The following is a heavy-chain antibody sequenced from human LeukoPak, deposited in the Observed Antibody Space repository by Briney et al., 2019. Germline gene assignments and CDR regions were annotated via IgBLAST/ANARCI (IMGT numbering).Heavy chain of an antibody. D-gene: IGHD3-16*02. CDR2: ISYDGSNK. V-gene: IGHV3-30-3*01. CDR3: ARSLSKYYDYVWGSYRFDY. Sequence: GGSLRLSCAASGFTFSSYAMHWVRQAPGKGLEWVAVISYDGSNKYYADSVKGRFTISRDNSKNTLYLQMNSLRAEDTAVYYCARSLSKYYDYVWGSYRFDYWGQGTLVTVSS. CDR1: GFTFSSYA. J-gene: IGHJ4*02.